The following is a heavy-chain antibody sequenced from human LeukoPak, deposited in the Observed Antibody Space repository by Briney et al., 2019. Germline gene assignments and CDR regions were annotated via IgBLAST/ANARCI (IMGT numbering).Heavy chain of an antibody. V-gene: IGHV3-7*05. J-gene: IGHJ4*02. Sequence: PGGSLRLSCAASGFTFSSYWMCWVRRIPGKGLEWVADIKQDGGETHYVDSVKGRFTISRDNSKNSLFLQMNSLRAEDTAVYYCARFSGLGSNWGRDYWGQGTLVTVSS. CDR1: GFTFSSYW. CDR3: ARFSGLGSNWGRDY. CDR2: IKQDGGET. D-gene: IGHD7-27*01.